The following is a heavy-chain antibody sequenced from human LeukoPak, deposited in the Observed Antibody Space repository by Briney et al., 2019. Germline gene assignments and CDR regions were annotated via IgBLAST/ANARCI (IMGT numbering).Heavy chain of an antibody. J-gene: IGHJ6*03. CDR1: GGSFTTYY. D-gene: IGHD1/OR15-1a*01. V-gene: IGHV4-34*01. Sequence: PSETLSLTCAVYGGSFTTYYWNWIRQSPGKGLEWIGEINHTGTTNYNPSLKSLFTISVDTSKNQFSLKLTSVTAADTAVYYCARGAADRNNYYYYIDVWGKGTTVTVSS. CDR2: INHTGTT. CDR3: ARGAADRNNYYYYIDV.